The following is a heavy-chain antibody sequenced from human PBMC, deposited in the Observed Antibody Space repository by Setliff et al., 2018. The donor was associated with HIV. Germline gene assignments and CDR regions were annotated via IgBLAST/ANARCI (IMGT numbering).Heavy chain of an antibody. J-gene: IGHJ5*02. D-gene: IGHD2-21*02. CDR1: GFTFNSYW. CDR2: VNNDGTDT. V-gene: IGHV3-74*01. CDR3: ARHDCGGDCSINWFDP. Sequence: PGGSLRLSCVASGFTFNSYWMYWVRQAPGKGLVCVSRVNNDGTDTIYADSVKGRFTISRDNAKSTVYLQMGSLTAADTAVYYCARHDCGGDCSINWFDPWGQGTLVTVSS.